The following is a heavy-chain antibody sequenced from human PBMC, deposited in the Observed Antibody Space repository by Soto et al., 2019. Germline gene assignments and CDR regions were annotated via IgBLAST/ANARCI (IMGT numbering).Heavy chain of an antibody. J-gene: IGHJ4*02. V-gene: IGHV4-59*01. D-gene: IGHD3-10*01. Sequence: SETLSLTCTVSGGSISSYYWSWIRQPPEKGLEWIGYIYYSGSTNYNPSLKSRVTISVDTSKNQFSLKLSSVTAADTAVYYCASYFGSGSSSNWGQGTLVTVSS. CDR1: GGSISSYY. CDR2: IYYSGST. CDR3: ASYFGSGSSSN.